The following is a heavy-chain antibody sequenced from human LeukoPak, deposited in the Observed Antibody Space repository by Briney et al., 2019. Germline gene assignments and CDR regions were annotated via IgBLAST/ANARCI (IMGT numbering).Heavy chain of an antibody. D-gene: IGHD3-10*01. V-gene: IGHV3-20*04. Sequence: PWGALRLSCAASGFSFEDNGMSWVRQAPGKGLEWVSGISWNGETTGYVDSVKGRFTISRDNAKNSLYLQMNSLRAEDTALYYCATHSYYYGSGSYPHYLDYWGQGTLVTVSS. J-gene: IGHJ4*02. CDR2: ISWNGETT. CDR1: GFSFEDNG. CDR3: ATHSYYYGSGSYPHYLDY.